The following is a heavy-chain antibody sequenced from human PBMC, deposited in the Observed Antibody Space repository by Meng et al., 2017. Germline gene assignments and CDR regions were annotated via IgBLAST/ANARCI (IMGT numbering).Heavy chain of an antibody. Sequence: ASVKVSCKASGYTFTGYYMHWVRRAPGQGLEWMGWINPNSGGTNYAQKFQGRVTMTRDTSISTAYMELSRLRSDDTAVYYCARSLAAAGVSLGWFDPWGQGTLVTVSS. CDR3: ARSLAAAGVSLGWFDP. CDR1: GYTFTGYY. D-gene: IGHD6-13*01. J-gene: IGHJ5*02. CDR2: INPNSGGT. V-gene: IGHV1-2*02.